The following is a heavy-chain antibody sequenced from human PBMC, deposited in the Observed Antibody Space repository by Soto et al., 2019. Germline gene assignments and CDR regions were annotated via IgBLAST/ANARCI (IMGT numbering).Heavy chain of an antibody. V-gene: IGHV4-38-2*02. Sequence: LSLTCAVSGYSISSGYYWGWIRQPPGKGLEWIGSIYHSGSTYYSPSLKSRVTISVDASKNQFSLKLSSVTAADTAVYYCARDMVRGVYYYYYGMDVWGQGTTVTVSS. CDR3: ARDMVRGVYYYYYGMDV. J-gene: IGHJ6*02. CDR2: IYHSGST. CDR1: GYSISSGYY. D-gene: IGHD3-10*01.